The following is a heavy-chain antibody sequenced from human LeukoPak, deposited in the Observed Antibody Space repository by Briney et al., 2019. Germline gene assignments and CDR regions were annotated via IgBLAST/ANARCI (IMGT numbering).Heavy chain of an antibody. CDR3: ARPKRRLPCFDY. D-gene: IGHD4-11*01. J-gene: IGHJ4*02. CDR2: INHSGST. CDR1: GGSFSGYY. Sequence: SETLSLTCAVYGGSFSGYYWSWIRQPPGKGLEWIGEINHSGSTNYNPSLKSRVTISVDTSKNQFSLKPSSVTAADTAVYYCARPKRRLPCFDYWGQGTLVTVSS. V-gene: IGHV4-34*01.